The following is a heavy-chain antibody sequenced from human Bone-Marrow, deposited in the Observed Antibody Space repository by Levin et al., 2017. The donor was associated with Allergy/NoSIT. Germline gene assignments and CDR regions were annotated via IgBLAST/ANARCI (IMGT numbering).Heavy chain of an antibody. CDR1: GFTFSSYV. CDR3: AKDRGSGYARVLEY. D-gene: IGHD5-12*01. CDR2: ISGSGGSR. V-gene: IGHV3-23*01. J-gene: IGHJ4*02. Sequence: GESLKISCAASGFTFSSYVMSWARQAPGKGLEWVSAISGSGGSRYNADSVKGRFTISRDNSKNTLYLQMNSLRAEDTAVYYCAKDRGSGYARVLEYWGQGTLVTVSS.